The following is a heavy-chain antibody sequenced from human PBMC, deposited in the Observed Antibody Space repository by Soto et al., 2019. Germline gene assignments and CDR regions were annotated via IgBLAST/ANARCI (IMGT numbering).Heavy chain of an antibody. D-gene: IGHD3-10*01. CDR3: ARDRAYYGSGSFMDV. J-gene: IGHJ6*02. Sequence: SETLSLTCTVSGGSISSYYWSWIRQPPGKGLEWIGYIYYSGSTNYNPSLKSRVTISVDTSKNQFSLKLSSVTAADTAVYYCARDRAYYGSGSFMDVWGQGTTVT. CDR1: GGSISSYY. V-gene: IGHV4-59*01. CDR2: IYYSGST.